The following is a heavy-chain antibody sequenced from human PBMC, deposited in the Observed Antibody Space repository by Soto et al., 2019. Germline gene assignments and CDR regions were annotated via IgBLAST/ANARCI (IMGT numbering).Heavy chain of an antibody. CDR3: ARDRHYVDIYAFDI. CDR1: GGSISSSNW. J-gene: IGHJ3*02. D-gene: IGHD2-2*03. V-gene: IGHV4-4*02. CDR2: IYHSGST. Sequence: QVQLQESGPGLVKPSGTLSLTCAVSGGSISSSNWWSWVRQPPGKGLEWIGEIYHSGSTNYNPSLKGRVHITVDKSKNQFSLKLRSVIAADTAVYYCARDRHYVDIYAFDIWGQGTMVTVSS.